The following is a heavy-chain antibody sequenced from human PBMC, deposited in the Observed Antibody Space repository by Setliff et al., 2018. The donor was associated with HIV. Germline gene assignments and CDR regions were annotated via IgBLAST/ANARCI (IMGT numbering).Heavy chain of an antibody. J-gene: IGHJ6*03. D-gene: IGHD3-16*01. V-gene: IGHV1-18*01. CDR1: GYTFNTYG. CDR2: ISPYNGDT. Sequence: ASVKVSCKASGYTFNTYGISWVRQAPGQGLEWMGWISPYNGDTRYAQSLQGRATLTTDTSTNTAYMEMRTLRSDDTAVYYCARSGGWWGHSNPHPYYYHMDVWGKGTPVTVSS. CDR3: ARSGGWWGHSNPHPYYYHMDV.